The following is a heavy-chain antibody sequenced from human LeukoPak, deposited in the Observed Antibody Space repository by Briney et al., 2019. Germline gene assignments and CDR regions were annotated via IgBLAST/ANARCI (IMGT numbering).Heavy chain of an antibody. CDR2: IIPIFGTA. Sequence: SVKVSCKASGGTFSSYAISWVRQAPGQGLEWMGGIIPIFGTANYAQKFQGRVTITADESTSTAYMELSSLRSEDTAVYYCARGREAYCSSTSCYLMDVWGQGTTVTVSS. V-gene: IGHV1-69*13. D-gene: IGHD2-2*01. J-gene: IGHJ6*02. CDR3: ARGREAYCSSTSCYLMDV. CDR1: GGTFSSYA.